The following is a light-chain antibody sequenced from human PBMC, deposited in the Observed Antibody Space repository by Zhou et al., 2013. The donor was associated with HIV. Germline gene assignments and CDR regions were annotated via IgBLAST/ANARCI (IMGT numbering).Light chain of an antibody. CDR2: DAS. CDR1: QEISTS. CDR3: QQGNSFPFT. V-gene: IGKV1-33*01. Sequence: DIQMTQSPSSLSASIGDTVTITCQASQEISTSVDWYQQKPGKAPKLLIHDASDLEAGVPPRFSGDVFRTQFTLTISGLQPEDFATYYCQQGNSFPFTFGPGTNVDFK. J-gene: IGKJ3*01.